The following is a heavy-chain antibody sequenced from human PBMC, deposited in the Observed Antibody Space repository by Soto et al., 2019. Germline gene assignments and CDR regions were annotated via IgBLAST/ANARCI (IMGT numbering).Heavy chain of an antibody. Sequence: ASVKVSCKASGYTFTSYDINWVRQATGQGLEWMGWMNPNSGNTGYAQKFQGRVTMTRNTSISTAYMELSSLRSEDTAVYYCARAFTILTGYFLWDFDYWGQGTLVTVSS. CDR3: ARAFTILTGYFLWDFDY. D-gene: IGHD3-9*01. J-gene: IGHJ4*02. CDR2: MNPNSGNT. CDR1: GYTFTSYD. V-gene: IGHV1-8*01.